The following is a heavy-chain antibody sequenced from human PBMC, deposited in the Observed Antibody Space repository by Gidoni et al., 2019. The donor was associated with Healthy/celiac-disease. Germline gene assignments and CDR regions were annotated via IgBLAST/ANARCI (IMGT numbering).Heavy chain of an antibody. CDR1: GYTFTRDG. J-gene: IGHJ4*02. CDR2: MSAYNGNT. Sequence: QVQLVQSGAEVKKPGASVKVPCKASGYTFTRDGISWVRQAPGQGLEWMAWMSAYNGNTNYAQKLQGRVTMTTDTSTSTAYMELRSLRSDDTAVYYCARDTAPIPYLVDHWGQGTLVTVSS. D-gene: IGHD6-25*01. CDR3: ARDTAPIPYLVDH. V-gene: IGHV1-18*01.